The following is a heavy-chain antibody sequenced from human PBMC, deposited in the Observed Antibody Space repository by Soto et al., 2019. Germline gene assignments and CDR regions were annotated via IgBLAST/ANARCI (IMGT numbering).Heavy chain of an antibody. Sequence: SETLSLTCAVYGGSFRGYYWSWIRQPPGKGLEWIGEINHSGSTNYNPSLKSRVTISVDTSKNQFSLKLSSVTAADTAVYYCAGNYQLLTYWGQGTLVTVSS. CDR1: GGSFRGYY. V-gene: IGHV4-34*01. CDR3: AGNYQLLTY. J-gene: IGHJ4*02. CDR2: INHSGST. D-gene: IGHD2-2*01.